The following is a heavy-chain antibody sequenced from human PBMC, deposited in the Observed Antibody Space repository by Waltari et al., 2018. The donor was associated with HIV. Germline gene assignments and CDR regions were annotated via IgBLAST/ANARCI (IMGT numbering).Heavy chain of an antibody. V-gene: IGHV3-74*01. J-gene: IGHJ1*01. D-gene: IGHD3-16*01. CDR2: LTKDGRNA. Sequence: EVQLVESGGGLVQPGEYLRLSCVASGCNLTVYWMHWVRQVSGKGPLWVSRLTKDGRNAIYADSVKGRFTISRDIAKNTLYLELRRVGVEDSGVYYCVRNEVWQRFHYFEHWGQGTLVTVSS. CDR1: GCNLTVYW. CDR3: VRNEVWQRFHYFEH.